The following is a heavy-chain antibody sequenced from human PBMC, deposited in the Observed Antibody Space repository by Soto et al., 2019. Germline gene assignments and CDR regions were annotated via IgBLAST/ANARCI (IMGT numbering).Heavy chain of an antibody. J-gene: IGHJ3*02. Sequence: QVQLQESGPGLVKPSETLSLTCTVSGGSISSYYWSWIRQPPGKGLEWIGYIYYSGSTNYNPSLKSRVSISVATSKNQCSLKLSSVTAADTAVYYCARVWGGAFDIWGQGTMVTVSS. CDR1: GGSISSYY. CDR3: ARVWGGAFDI. D-gene: IGHD3-10*01. V-gene: IGHV4-59*01. CDR2: IYYSGST.